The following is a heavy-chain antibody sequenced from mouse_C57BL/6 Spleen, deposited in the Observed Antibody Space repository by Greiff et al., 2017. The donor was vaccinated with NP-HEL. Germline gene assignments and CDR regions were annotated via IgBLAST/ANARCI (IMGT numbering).Heavy chain of an antibody. J-gene: IGHJ4*01. V-gene: IGHV1-18*01. Sequence: EVQLQQSGPELVKPGASVKIPCKASGYTFTDYNMDWVKQSHGKSLEWIGDINPNNGGTIYNQKFKGKATLTVDKSSSKAYLELRSLTSEDTAVYYCARSRWLLRDYYAMDYWGQGTSVTVSS. CDR1: GYTFTDYN. CDR2: INPNNGGT. D-gene: IGHD2-3*01. CDR3: ARSRWLLRDYYAMDY.